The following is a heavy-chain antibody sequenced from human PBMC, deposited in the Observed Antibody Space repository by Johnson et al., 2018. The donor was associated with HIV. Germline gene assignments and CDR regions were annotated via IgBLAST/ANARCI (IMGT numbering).Heavy chain of an antibody. Sequence: QVQLVESGGGVVQPGRSLKLSCAASESTFSNYAMHWVRQAPGKGLEWVAVISYDGSSQYYADSVKGRFTISRDNSKNTLNLQMNSLRPEDTAVYYCAKGMGLSIGELSDAFHFWGLGTVVTVSS. CDR1: ESTFSNYA. J-gene: IGHJ3*01. CDR3: AKGMGLSIGELSDAFHF. CDR2: ISYDGSSQ. D-gene: IGHD3-10*01. V-gene: IGHV3-30-3*01.